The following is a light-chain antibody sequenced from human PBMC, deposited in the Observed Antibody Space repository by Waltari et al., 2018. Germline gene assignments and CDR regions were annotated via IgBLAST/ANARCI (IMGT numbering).Light chain of an antibody. CDR1: VFVSSNDRNY. J-gene: IGKJ2*03. CDR2: WAS. Sequence: VFVSSNDRNYLAWYQQKPVQPPRLLLYWASTREAWVPYRFSGSGSGTNFPRTISSLRAYDVATYYCQQYYSSPYSFGQGTKVEIK. CDR3: QQYYSSPYS. V-gene: IGKV4-1*01.